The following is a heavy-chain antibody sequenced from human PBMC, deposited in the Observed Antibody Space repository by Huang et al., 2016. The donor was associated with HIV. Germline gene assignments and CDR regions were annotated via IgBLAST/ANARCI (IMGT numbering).Heavy chain of an antibody. CDR2: INDRTEL. J-gene: IGHJ5*02. D-gene: IGHD5-12*01. CDR1: DASFDGYF. V-gene: IGHV4-34*01. CDR3: AKRGRGRSGYGYIGYFDA. Sequence: QVRLNQWGAGLLKPAETLSLTCAVSDASFDGYFWTWIRQSPGQGLEWIGEINDRTELNFHPSFGSRLRLTVDTSKKQFSLGLRSVTAADTGVYFCAKRGRGRSGYGYIGYFDAWAQGSLVTV.